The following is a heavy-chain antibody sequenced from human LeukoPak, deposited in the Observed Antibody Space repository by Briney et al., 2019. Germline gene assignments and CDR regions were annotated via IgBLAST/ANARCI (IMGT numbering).Heavy chain of an antibody. CDR3: ARLDYSFDY. D-gene: IGHD2-15*01. Sequence: PGGSLRLSCAASGFTFNSYWMNWVRQAPGKGLEWVANIKQDGSEKYYVDSVKGRFTISRDNAKNSLYLQMNSLRAEDTAVYYCARLDYSFDYWGQGTLVTVSS. CDR2: IKQDGSEK. J-gene: IGHJ4*02. CDR1: GFTFNSYW. V-gene: IGHV3-7*01.